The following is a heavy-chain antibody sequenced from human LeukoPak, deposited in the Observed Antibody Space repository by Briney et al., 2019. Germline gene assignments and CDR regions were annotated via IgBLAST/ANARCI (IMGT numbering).Heavy chain of an antibody. CDR1: GFTFSSYA. CDR2: IGSNGGST. J-gene: IGHJ4*02. Sequence: GGSLRLSCAAPGFTFSSYAMHWVRQAPGKGLEYASAIGSNGGSTYYANSVKGRFTISRDNSKNMLYLQMGSLRAEDMAVYYCAREGCYCTNGVCCTDYWGQGTLVTVSS. D-gene: IGHD2-8*01. CDR3: AREGCYCTNGVCCTDY. V-gene: IGHV3-64*01.